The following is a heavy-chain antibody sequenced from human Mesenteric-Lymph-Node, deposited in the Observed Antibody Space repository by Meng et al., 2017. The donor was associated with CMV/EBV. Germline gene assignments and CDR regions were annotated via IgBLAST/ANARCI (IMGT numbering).Heavy chain of an antibody. J-gene: IGHJ4*02. V-gene: IGHV1-46*01. Sequence: ASVKVSCKASGYTFTSYYMHWVRQAPGQGLEWMGIINPSGGSTSYAQKFQGRVTMTRDTSTSTVYMELSSLRSEDTAVYYCARDRVVRGVIAHPYYFDYWGQGTLVTVSS. D-gene: IGHD3-10*01. CDR2: INPSGGST. CDR1: GYTFTSYY. CDR3: ARDRVVRGVIAHPYYFDY.